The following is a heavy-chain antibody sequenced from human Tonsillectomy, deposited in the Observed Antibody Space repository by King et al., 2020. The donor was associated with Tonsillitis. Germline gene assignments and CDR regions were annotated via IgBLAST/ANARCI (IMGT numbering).Heavy chain of an antibody. V-gene: IGHV3-7*01. J-gene: IGHJ4*02. Sequence: VQLVESGGGLVQPGGSLRLSCAASGFPFSSYWMTWVRQPPGKGLEWVANIKPDGSGHGYLDSVRGRFTISRDNAKTSVSLEMSSLRAEDTAVYYCARHGYINNYYNFDYWGQGTLVTVSS. D-gene: IGHD5-12*01. CDR2: IKPDGSGH. CDR1: GFPFSSYW. CDR3: ARHGYINNYYNFDY.